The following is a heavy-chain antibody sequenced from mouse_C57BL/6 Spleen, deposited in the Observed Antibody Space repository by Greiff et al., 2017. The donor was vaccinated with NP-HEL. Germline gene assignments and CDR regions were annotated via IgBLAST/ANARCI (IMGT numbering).Heavy chain of an antibody. D-gene: IGHD2-3*01. CDR3: ARDDGYPGWMDY. CDR1: GFTFSDYG. CDR2: ISSGSSTI. V-gene: IGHV5-17*01. Sequence: EVKLQESGGGLVKPGGSLKLSCAASGFTFSDYGMHWVRQAPEKGLEWVAYISSGSSTIYYADTVKGRFTISRDNAKNTLFLQMTSLRSEDTAMYYCARDDGYPGWMDYWGQGTSVTVSS. J-gene: IGHJ4*01.